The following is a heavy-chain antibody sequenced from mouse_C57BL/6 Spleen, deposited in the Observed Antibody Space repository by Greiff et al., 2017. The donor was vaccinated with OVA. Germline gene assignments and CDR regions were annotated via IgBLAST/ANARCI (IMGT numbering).Heavy chain of an antibody. Sequence: QVQLQQSGAELVRPGTSVKVSCKASGYAFTNYLIEWVKQRPGQGLEWIGVINPGSGGTNYNEKFKGKATLTADKSSSTAYMQLSSLTSEDSAVYVCARDDGYSHLDYWGQGTTLTVSS. D-gene: IGHD2-3*01. CDR1: GYAFTNYL. J-gene: IGHJ2*01. CDR3: ARDDGYSHLDY. CDR2: INPGSGGT. V-gene: IGHV1-54*01.